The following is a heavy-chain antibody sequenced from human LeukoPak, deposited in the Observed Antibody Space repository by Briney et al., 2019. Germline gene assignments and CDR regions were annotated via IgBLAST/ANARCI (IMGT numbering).Heavy chain of an antibody. CDR1: GFTFSSYW. CDR3: ARDLGYCTNGVCHTRFDY. CDR2: INSVGSST. Sequence: GGSLRLSCAASGFTFSSYWMHWVRQAPGKGLVWVSRINSVGSSTSYADSVKGRFTISRDNAKNTLYLQMNSLRAEDTAVYYCARDLGYCTNGVCHTRFDYWGQGTLVAVSS. J-gene: IGHJ4*02. D-gene: IGHD2-8*01. V-gene: IGHV3-74*01.